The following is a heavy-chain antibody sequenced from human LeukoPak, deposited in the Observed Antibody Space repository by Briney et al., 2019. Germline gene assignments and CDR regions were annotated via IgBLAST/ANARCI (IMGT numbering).Heavy chain of an antibody. CDR2: INPKTTGT. CDR3: ARGYSGYDLKVGY. Sequence: ASVKVSCKASGYTFTDYYIHWVRQAPGQGLEWMGRINPKTTGTSYPQKFQGRVTVSRDTSISTAYMELTRLTSDDTAVYYCARGYSGYDLKVGYWGQGTLATVSS. CDR1: GYTFTDYY. V-gene: IGHV1-2*06. J-gene: IGHJ4*02. D-gene: IGHD5-12*01.